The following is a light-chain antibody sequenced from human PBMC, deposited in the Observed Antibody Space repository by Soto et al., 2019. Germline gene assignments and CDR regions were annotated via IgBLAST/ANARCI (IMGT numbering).Light chain of an antibody. Sequence: EIAMTQSPATLSVSPGQRATLSCRASQNVNSNLAWYQQKPGHAPSLLMYNVSTRATGFPARFSGSGSGTEFTLTISSLQSEDSAIYYCQKYNPLNTFGEGTKLEIK. V-gene: IGKV3-15*01. CDR1: QNVNSN. CDR3: QKYNPLNT. CDR2: NVS. J-gene: IGKJ2*01.